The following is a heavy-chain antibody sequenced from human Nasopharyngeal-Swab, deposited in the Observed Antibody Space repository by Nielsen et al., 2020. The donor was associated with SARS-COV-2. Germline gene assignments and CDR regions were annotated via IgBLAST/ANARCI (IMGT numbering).Heavy chain of an antibody. Sequence: GESLKISCAVSGLTFSNAWMSWVRQAPGKGLEWVGRIKNKDDGTTAYAAPVKGRFTISRDDSSNTVHLQMDSLKTDDTAVYYCAHLGYCSSASCLGKYFHHWGQGTLVTVSS. V-gene: IGHV3-15*01. D-gene: IGHD2-2*01. CDR1: GLTFSNAW. CDR3: AHLGYCSSASCLGKYFHH. CDR2: IKNKDDGTT. J-gene: IGHJ1*01.